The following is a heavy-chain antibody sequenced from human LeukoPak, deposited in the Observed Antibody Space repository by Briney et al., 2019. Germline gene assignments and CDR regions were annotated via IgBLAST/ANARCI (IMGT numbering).Heavy chain of an antibody. V-gene: IGHV4-59*08. D-gene: IGHD1-26*01. CDR2: VYDSGTT. CDR1: GGSISTYY. J-gene: IGHJ4*02. CDR3: ARHGGSLGYFDY. Sequence: SETLSLTCSVSGGSISTYYWSWIRQTPGKGLEWIGYVYDSGTTNYNPSLKGRVTISSDTSKNQFSLNLRSVNAADTAVYYCARHGGSLGYFDYWGQGTLVTVSS.